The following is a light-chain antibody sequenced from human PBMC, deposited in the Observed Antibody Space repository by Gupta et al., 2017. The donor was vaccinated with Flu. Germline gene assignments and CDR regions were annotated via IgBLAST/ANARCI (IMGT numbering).Light chain of an antibody. CDR1: SSDGGGHNY. Sequence: QSVIISCTGTSSDGGGHNYVSWYQQHPVKDHNLIIYDVSKRPAGVSGRFSGSKSANTAALTISGCQADDEDDYYCYAYGGTYRVFGGGTKLTVL. CDR3: YAYGGTYRV. CDR2: DVS. J-gene: IGLJ3*02. V-gene: IGLV2-11*03.